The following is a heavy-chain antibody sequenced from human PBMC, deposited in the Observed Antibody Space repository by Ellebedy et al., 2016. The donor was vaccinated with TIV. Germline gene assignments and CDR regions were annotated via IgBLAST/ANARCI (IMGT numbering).Heavy chain of an antibody. Sequence: GESLKISXAASGFTFSSYWMHRVRQAPGKGLVLVSRINKDGSSTNYADSVKGRFTISRDNAQNTLYLQMNSLRAEDTAVYYCARDGVWGGDYWGQGTLVTVSS. CDR2: INKDGSST. CDR1: GFTFSSYW. J-gene: IGHJ4*02. CDR3: ARDGVWGGDY. D-gene: IGHD2-8*01. V-gene: IGHV3-74*01.